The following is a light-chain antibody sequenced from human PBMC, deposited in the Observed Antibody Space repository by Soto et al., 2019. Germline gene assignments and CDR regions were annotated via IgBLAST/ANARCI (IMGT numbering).Light chain of an antibody. CDR2: GAS. Sequence: EIVLTQSPGTLSLSPGERATLSCRAGQTVTSNYLAWYQRKPGQAPRLLIYGASSRATDIPDRFSGSGSGTDFTLTITRLEPEDFAVYFCHQYAGSPSTFGQGTKVEI. CDR1: QTVTSNY. J-gene: IGKJ1*01. V-gene: IGKV3-20*01. CDR3: HQYAGSPST.